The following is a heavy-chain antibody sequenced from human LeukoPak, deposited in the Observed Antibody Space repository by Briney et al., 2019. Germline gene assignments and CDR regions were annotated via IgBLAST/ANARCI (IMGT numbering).Heavy chain of an antibody. J-gene: IGHJ2*01. CDR2: INHNGNVN. V-gene: IGHV3-7*03. CDR3: ARDRKGRGYFDL. CDR1: GFTFSSYW. D-gene: IGHD1-14*01. Sequence: GGSLRLSCAASGFTFSSYWMNWARQAPGKGLEWVASINHNGNVNYYVDSVKGRFTISRDNAKNSLYLQMNSLRAEDTAVYYCARDRKGRGYFDLWGRGTLVTVSS.